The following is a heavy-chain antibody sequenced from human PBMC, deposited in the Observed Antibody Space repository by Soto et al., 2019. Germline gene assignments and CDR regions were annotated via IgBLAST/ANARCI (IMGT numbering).Heavy chain of an antibody. CDR3: VLGGLETGYYRDMDY. CDR1: GYTFKNYG. Sequence: QDHLVQSGGEVKKPGASAKVSCKASGYTFKNYGINWVRQAPGRGLEWVAWISAYNGDTSYAQHLQGRVTVTTETLTNTAYMELRSLRPDDTAVYFCVLGGLETGYYRDMDYWGQGTLVCVSS. CDR2: ISAYNGDT. D-gene: IGHD3-9*01. J-gene: IGHJ4*02. V-gene: IGHV1-18*04.